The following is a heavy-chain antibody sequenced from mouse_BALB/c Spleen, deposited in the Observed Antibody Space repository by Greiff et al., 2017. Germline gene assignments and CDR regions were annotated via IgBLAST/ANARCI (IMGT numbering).Heavy chain of an antibody. CDR1: GFTFSSYA. Sequence: EVKLMESGGGLVKPGGSLKLSCAASGFTFSSYAMSWVRQTPEKRLEWVASISSGGSTYYPDSVKGRFTISRDNARNILYLQMSSLRSEDTAMYYCARLITYYAMDYWGQGTSVTVSS. CDR3: ARLITYYAMDY. CDR2: ISSGGST. J-gene: IGHJ4*01. D-gene: IGHD2-4*01. V-gene: IGHV5-6-5*01.